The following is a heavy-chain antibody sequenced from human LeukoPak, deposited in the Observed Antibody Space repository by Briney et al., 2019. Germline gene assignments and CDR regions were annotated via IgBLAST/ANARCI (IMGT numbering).Heavy chain of an antibody. D-gene: IGHD3-22*01. V-gene: IGHV4-39*01. CDR1: GGSISSSSYY. Sequence: SETLSLTCTVSGGSISSSSYYWSWIRQPPGKGLEWIGSIYYSGSTYYNPSLKSRVAISVDTSKNQFSLKLNSVTAADTAVYYCARSPRYYDSSGPLVLFDYWGQGTLVTVSS. CDR2: IYYSGST. CDR3: ARSPRYYDSSGPLVLFDY. J-gene: IGHJ4*02.